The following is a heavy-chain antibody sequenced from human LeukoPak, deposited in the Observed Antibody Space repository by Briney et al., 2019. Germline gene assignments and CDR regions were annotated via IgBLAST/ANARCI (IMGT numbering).Heavy chain of an antibody. Sequence: SVKVSCKASGGTFSSYAISWVRQAPGQGLEWMEGIIPIFGTANYAQKFQGRVTITTDESTSTAYMELSSLRSEDTAVYYCASAYSNPYYYYYMDVWGKGTTVTVSS. CDR1: GGTFSSYA. D-gene: IGHD4-11*01. CDR3: ASAYSNPYYYYYMDV. CDR2: IIPIFGTA. V-gene: IGHV1-69*05. J-gene: IGHJ6*03.